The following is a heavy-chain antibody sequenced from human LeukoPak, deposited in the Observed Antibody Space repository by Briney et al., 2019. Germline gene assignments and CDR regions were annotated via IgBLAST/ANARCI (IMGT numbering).Heavy chain of an antibody. CDR1: GGSISSYY. CDR3: AREGDGDYVGVYYCYGMDV. D-gene: IGHD4-17*01. V-gene: IGHV4-4*07. J-gene: IGHJ6*02. Sequence: PSETLSLTCTVSGGSISSYYWSWIRQPAGKGPEWIGRIYTSGSTNYNPSLKSRVTMSVDTSKNQFSLKLSSVTAADTAVYYCAREGDGDYVGVYYCYGMDVWGQGTTVTVSS. CDR2: IYTSGST.